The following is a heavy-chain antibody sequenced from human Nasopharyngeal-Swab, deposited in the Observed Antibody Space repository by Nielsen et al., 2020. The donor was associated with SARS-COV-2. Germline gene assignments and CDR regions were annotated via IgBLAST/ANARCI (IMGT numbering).Heavy chain of an antibody. V-gene: IGHV3-74*01. D-gene: IGHD6-19*01. CDR1: GFTFSSYW. CDR2: INSDGSST. CDR3: ERVAVAGLFDY. J-gene: IGHJ4*02. Sequence: GESLKISCAASGFTFSSYWMHWVRQAPGKGLVWVSRINSDGSSTSYADSVKGRFTISRDNAKNTLYLQMNSLRAEDTAVYYCERVAVAGLFDYWGQGTLVTVSS.